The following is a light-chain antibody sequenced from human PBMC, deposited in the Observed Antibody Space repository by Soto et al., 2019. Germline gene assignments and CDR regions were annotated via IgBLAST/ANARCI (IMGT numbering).Light chain of an antibody. Sequence: DIQMTQSPSTLSASVGDRVTITCRARQTISIWLAWYQQKPGKAPKLLIYDASILESGVPSRFSGSGSGTEFSLTISSLQPDDFATYYCQQYNSYRTFDQGTKVEIK. CDR3: QQYNSYRT. J-gene: IGKJ1*01. CDR2: DAS. CDR1: QTISIW. V-gene: IGKV1-5*01.